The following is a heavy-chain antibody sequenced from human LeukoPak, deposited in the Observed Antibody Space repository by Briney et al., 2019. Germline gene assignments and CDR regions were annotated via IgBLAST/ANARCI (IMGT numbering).Heavy chain of an antibody. CDR2: IYPADSDT. D-gene: IGHD3-10*01. J-gene: IGHJ4*02. CDR1: GYSFTNYW. V-gene: IGHV5-51*01. Sequence: GASLQISSQVSGYSFTNYWIGWVRQMPGKGLESMGIIYPADSDTAYCPSFQGQVTISADKSISTVYLQWSSLKASDTAMYYCARQSRDGSKTRGYYFDYWGQGTLVTVS. CDR3: ARQSRDGSKTRGYYFDY.